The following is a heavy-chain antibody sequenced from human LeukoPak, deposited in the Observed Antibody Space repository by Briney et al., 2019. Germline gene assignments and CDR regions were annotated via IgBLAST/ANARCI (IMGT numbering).Heavy chain of an antibody. Sequence: ASVKVSCKVSGYTLTQLSIHWVRQAPGHGLKWMGWINPNSGGTNYAQKFQGRVTMTRDTSISTAYMELSRLRSDDTAVYYCARTITKSRLVDYWGQGTLVTVSS. J-gene: IGHJ4*02. CDR3: ARTITKSRLVDY. D-gene: IGHD5-12*01. CDR2: INPNSGGT. V-gene: IGHV1-2*02. CDR1: GYTLTQLS.